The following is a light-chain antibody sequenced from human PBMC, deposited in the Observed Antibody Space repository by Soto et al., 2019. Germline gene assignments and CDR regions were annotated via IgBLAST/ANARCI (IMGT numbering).Light chain of an antibody. CDR2: EVT. CDR1: SSDVGYYDY. Sequence: QSAQAHSPSASWFPGHSVTISCTGTSSDVGYYDYVSWYQQHPGKAPKLVIYEVTKRPSGVPDRVSASKSGNTASLTVSGLRAEDEADYYCSSYAGSNNFVFGSGTKVTVL. CDR3: SSYAGSNNFV. J-gene: IGLJ1*01. V-gene: IGLV2-8*01.